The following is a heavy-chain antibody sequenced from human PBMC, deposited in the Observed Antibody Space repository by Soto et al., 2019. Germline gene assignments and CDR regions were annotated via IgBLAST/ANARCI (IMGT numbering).Heavy chain of an antibody. Sequence: PSDTLSLTCTVSGGSVSSGAYYWTWMRPPPGKGLEWIGYIYYSGNTNYNPSLKSRVIISVATSKNLFSLKLTSVTAADTAVYYCARIPVDTSMIYWLDPWGQGTLVTVS. J-gene: IGHJ5*02. D-gene: IGHD5-18*01. CDR1: GGSVSSGAYY. V-gene: IGHV4-61*08. CDR2: IYYSGNT. CDR3: ARIPVDTSMIYWLDP.